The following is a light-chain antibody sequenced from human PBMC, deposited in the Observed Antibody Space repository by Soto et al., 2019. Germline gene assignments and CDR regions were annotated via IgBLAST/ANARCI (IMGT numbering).Light chain of an antibody. Sequence: EIVLTQSPGTLSLSPGERATLSCRASQSVSSNHLAWYQQKPGQAPRLLIYGSSSRATGIPDRFSCSGSGTDFTLTISRLEPEDFAVYFCHLYGGSTAHTFGQGTKVEIK. CDR2: GSS. V-gene: IGKV3-20*01. CDR3: HLYGGSTAHT. CDR1: QSVSSNH. J-gene: IGKJ2*01.